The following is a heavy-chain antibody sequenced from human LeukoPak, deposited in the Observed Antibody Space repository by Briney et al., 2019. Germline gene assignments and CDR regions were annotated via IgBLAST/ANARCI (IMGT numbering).Heavy chain of an antibody. V-gene: IGHV1-2*02. CDR3: ARQSSSSRWFDP. J-gene: IGHJ5*02. Sequence: GASVKVSCKASGYTFTSYAMNWVRQAPGQGLEWMGWINPNSGGTNYAQKFQGRVTMTRDTSISTAYMELSRLRSDDTAVYYCARQSSSSRWFDPWGQGTLVTVSS. CDR1: GYTFTSYA. D-gene: IGHD6-6*01. CDR2: INPNSGGT.